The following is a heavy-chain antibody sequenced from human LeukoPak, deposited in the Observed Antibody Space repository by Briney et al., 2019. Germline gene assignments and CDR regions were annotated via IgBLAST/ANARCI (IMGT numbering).Heavy chain of an antibody. J-gene: IGHJ4*02. CDR1: GGTFSSYA. Sequence: SVKVSCKASGGTFSSYAISWVRQAPGQGLEWMGRIVPILGIANYAQKFQGRVTITADKSTSTAYMELSSLRSEDTAVYYCARDLTAYCGGDCYPHYWGQGTLVTVSS. CDR2: IVPILGIA. D-gene: IGHD2-21*01. CDR3: ARDLTAYCGGDCYPHY. V-gene: IGHV1-69*04.